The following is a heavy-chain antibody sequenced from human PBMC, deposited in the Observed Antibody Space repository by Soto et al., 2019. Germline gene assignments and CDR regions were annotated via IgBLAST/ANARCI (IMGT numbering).Heavy chain of an antibody. Sequence: GGSLRLSCAASGFTFSSYSMNWVRQAPGKGLEWVSYISSSSSTIYYADSVKGRFTISRDNAKNSLYLQMNSLRDEDTAVYYCARGLYYYDSRGYWGYWGQGALVTVSS. D-gene: IGHD3-22*01. CDR1: GFTFSSYS. V-gene: IGHV3-48*02. J-gene: IGHJ4*02. CDR2: ISSSSSTI. CDR3: ARGLYYYDSRGYWGY.